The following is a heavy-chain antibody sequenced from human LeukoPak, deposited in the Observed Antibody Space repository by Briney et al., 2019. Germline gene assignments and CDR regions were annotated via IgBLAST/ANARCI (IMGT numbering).Heavy chain of an antibody. CDR1: GGSISSGGYY. D-gene: IGHD4-17*01. Sequence: SQTLSLTCTVSGGSISSGGYYWSWIRQHPGKGLEWIGYIYYSGSTYYNPSLQSRVTISVDTSKNQFSLKLSSVTAADTAVYYCARGNYGDYVDWFDPCGQGTLVTVSS. V-gene: IGHV4-31*03. CDR2: IYYSGST. CDR3: ARGNYGDYVDWFDP. J-gene: IGHJ5*02.